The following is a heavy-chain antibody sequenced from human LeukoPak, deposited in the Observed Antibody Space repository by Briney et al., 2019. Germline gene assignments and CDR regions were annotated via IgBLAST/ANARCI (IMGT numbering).Heavy chain of an antibody. CDR1: GYTFTGYY. D-gene: IGHD4-17*01. CDR3: ARGYGDYDAFDI. V-gene: IGHV1-2*02. CDR2: INPNSGGT. Sequence: ASVKVSCKASGYTFTGYYIHWVRQAPGQGLEWMGWINPNSGGTNYAQKFQGRVTMTRDTSISTAYMELSRLRSDDTAVYYCARGYGDYDAFDIWGQGTMVTVSS. J-gene: IGHJ3*02.